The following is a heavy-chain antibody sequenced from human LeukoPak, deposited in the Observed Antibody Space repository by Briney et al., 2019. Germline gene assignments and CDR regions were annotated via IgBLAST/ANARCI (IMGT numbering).Heavy chain of an antibody. Sequence: PSETLSLTCAVYGGSFSGYYWSWIRQPPGKGLEWIGEINHSGSTNYNPSLKSRVTISVDTSKNQFSLKLSSVTAADTAVYYCARVNDGDRYYYYYYMDVWGKGTTVTISS. CDR1: GGSFSGYY. J-gene: IGHJ6*03. D-gene: IGHD4-17*01. V-gene: IGHV4-34*01. CDR2: INHSGST. CDR3: ARVNDGDRYYYYYYMDV.